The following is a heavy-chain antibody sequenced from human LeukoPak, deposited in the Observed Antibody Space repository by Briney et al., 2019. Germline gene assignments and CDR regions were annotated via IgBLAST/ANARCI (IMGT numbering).Heavy chain of an antibody. D-gene: IGHD2/OR15-2a*01. CDR2: ISGSASST. V-gene: IGHV3-23*01. J-gene: IGHJ4*02. Sequence: GGSLRLSCAASGFTFSSYAMSWVRQAPGKGLEWVSQISGSASSTYSADSVKGRFTISRDNSKNTLYLQMDSLRAEDTAVYYCAKSRNSYGTYSDYWGQGTLVTVSS. CDR3: AKSRNSYGTYSDY. CDR1: GFTFSSYA.